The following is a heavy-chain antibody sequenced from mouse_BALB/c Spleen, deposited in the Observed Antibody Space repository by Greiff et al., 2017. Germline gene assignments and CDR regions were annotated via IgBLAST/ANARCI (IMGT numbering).Heavy chain of an antibody. CDR2: INPYNDGT. CDR3: ARVGDYDYGYAMDY. Sequence: VQLQQSGPELVKPGASVKMSCKASGYTFTSYVMHWVKQKPGQGLEWIGYINPYNDGTKYNEKFKGKATLTADKSSSTAYMELSSLTSEDSAVYYCARVGDYDYGYAMDYGGQGTSVTVSS. V-gene: IGHV1-14*01. CDR1: GYTFTSYV. D-gene: IGHD2-4*01. J-gene: IGHJ4*01.